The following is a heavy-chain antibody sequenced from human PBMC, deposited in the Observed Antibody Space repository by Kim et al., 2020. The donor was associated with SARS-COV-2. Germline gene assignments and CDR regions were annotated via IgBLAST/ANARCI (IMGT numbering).Heavy chain of an antibody. CDR3: ARDRLRGYDSSGPNPISGDY. J-gene: IGHJ4*02. Sequence: SVKVSCKASGGTFSSYAISWVRQAPGQGLEWMGRIIPILGIANYAQKFQGRVTITADKSTSTAYMELSSLRSEDTAVYYCARDRLRGYDSSGPNPISGDYWGQGTLVTVSS. CDR2: IIPILGIA. CDR1: GGTFSSYA. V-gene: IGHV1-69*04. D-gene: IGHD3-22*01.